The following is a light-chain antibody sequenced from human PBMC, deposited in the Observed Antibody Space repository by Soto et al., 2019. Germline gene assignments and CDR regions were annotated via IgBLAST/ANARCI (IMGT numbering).Light chain of an antibody. J-gene: IGKJ1*01. CDR1: QSVSSSY. CDR2: GAS. V-gene: IGKV3-20*01. Sequence: EIVLTQSPGTLSLSPGERATLSCRASQSVSSSYLAWYQQKPGQAPRLLIYGASSRATGIPDRFSGSGSGTDFTLTISRLEPEDLAVYYCQQYSSSSWTFGQGTKVDIK. CDR3: QQYSSSSWT.